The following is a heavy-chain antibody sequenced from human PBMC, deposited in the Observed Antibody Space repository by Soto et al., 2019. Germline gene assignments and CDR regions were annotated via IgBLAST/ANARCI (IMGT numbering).Heavy chain of an antibody. CDR1: GFNFSDYY. CDR2: LLSLESHK. CDR3: ATGLKDTSNRPSFDS. V-gene: IGHV3-11*01. Sequence: GGSLRLSCSGFGFNFSDYYMNWIRQSPVKGLEWVSSLLSLESHKYYAASVMGRFSVSRDNAKRSLFLQMNNLRAEDTGIYFCATGLKDTSNRPSFDSWGPGTPVTVSS. J-gene: IGHJ4*02. D-gene: IGHD2-8*01.